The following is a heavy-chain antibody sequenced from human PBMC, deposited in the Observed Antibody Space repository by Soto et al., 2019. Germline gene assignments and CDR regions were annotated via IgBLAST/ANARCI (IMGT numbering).Heavy chain of an antibody. CDR3: ARAIGRGSGWYDY. D-gene: IGHD6-19*01. CDR2: INPNSGGT. Sequence: ASVKVSCKASGYTFTGYYMHWVRQAPGQGLEWMGWINPNSGGTNYAQKFQGWVTMTRDTSISTAYMELSRLRSDDTAVYYCARAIGRGSGWYDYWGQGTLVTVSS. CDR1: GYTFTGYY. V-gene: IGHV1-2*04. J-gene: IGHJ4*02.